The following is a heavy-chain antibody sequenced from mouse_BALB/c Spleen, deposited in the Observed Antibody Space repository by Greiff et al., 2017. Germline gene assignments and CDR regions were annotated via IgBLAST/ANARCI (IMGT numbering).Heavy chain of an antibody. CDR2: IWGDGST. CDR3: AREVTMEATWYFDV. D-gene: IGHD2-1*01. Sequence: QVQLQQSGPGLVAPSQSLSITCTVSGFSLTGYGVNWVRQPPGKGLEWLGMIWGDGSTDYNSALKSRLSISKDNSKCQVFLKMNSRRTDETARYYCAREVTMEATWYFDVWGAGTTVTVSS. CDR1: GFSLTGYG. V-gene: IGHV2-6-7*01. J-gene: IGHJ1*01.